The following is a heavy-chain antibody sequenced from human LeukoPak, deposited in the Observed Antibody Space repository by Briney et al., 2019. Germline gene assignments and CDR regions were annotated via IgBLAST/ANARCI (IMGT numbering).Heavy chain of an antibody. D-gene: IGHD2-2*01. J-gene: IGHJ5*02. CDR1: GGSISSGSYY. Sequence: PSETLSLTCTVSGGSISSGSYYWSWIRQPAGKGLEWIGRIYTSGSTNYNPSLKSRVTISVDTSKNQFSLKLSSVTAADTAVYYCARGYCSSTSCSANWFDPWGQRTLVTVPS. CDR2: IYTSGST. CDR3: ARGYCSSTSCSANWFDP. V-gene: IGHV4-61*02.